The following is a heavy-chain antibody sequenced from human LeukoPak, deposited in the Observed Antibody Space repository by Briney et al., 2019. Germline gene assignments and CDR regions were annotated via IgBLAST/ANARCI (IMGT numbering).Heavy chain of an antibody. CDR1: GFTFSSYA. Sequence: GRSLRLSCAASGFTFSSYAMHWVRQAPGKGLEWVAVISYDGNTIHYADSVKGRFTISRDNFKNTLYLQMDSLRAEDTAVYYCVRSGGLPKFDYWGQGTLVTVSS. V-gene: IGHV3-30-3*01. CDR3: VRSGGLPKFDY. J-gene: IGHJ4*02. CDR2: ISYDGNTI.